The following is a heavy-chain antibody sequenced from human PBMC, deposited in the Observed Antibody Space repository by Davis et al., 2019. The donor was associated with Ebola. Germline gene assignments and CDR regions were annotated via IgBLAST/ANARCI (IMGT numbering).Heavy chain of an antibody. CDR3: ARHARKPQYRTSAREPDY. CDR2: IYYSGST. J-gene: IGHJ4*02. CDR1: PGSISSSSYF. D-gene: IGHD6-6*01. Sequence: PSETLSLTCTVSPGSISSSSYFWGWIRQPPGKGLEWIGSIYYSGSTSYNPSLKSRVTVSLDKSKNLFSLNLRSVTAADTGLYYCARHARKPQYRTSAREPDYWGQGTLVTVSS. V-gene: IGHV4-39*01.